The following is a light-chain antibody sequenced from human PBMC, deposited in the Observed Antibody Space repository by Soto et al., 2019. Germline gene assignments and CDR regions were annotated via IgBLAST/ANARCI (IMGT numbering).Light chain of an antibody. CDR1: SSDVGSYNL. V-gene: IGLV2-23*01. Sequence: QSVLTQPASVSGSPGQSITSSCTGTSSDVGSYNLVSWYQQHPGKAPKLMIYEGSKRPSGVSNRFSGSKSGNTASLPISGLKAEDEAPYYCSSYAGSSTYVFRTGAKVTVL. CDR3: SSYAGSSTYV. CDR2: EGS. J-gene: IGLJ1*01.